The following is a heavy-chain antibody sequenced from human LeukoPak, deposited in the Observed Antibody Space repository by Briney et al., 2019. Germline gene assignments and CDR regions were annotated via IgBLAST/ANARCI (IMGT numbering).Heavy chain of an antibody. Sequence: GGSLRLSCAASGFSFSTYSMHWVRQAPGKGLEWVTYISSSSSTINYADSVKGRFTISRDDAKNSLYLQMNSLRAEDTAVYYCVRGNPYNWSYWGQGTLVTVSS. D-gene: IGHD1-1*01. J-gene: IGHJ4*02. CDR1: GFSFSTYS. CDR2: ISSSSSTI. V-gene: IGHV3-48*04. CDR3: VRGNPYNWSY.